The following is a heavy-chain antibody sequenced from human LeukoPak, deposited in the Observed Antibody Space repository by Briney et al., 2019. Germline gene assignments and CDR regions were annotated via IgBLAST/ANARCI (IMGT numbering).Heavy chain of an antibody. CDR1: GGSFSGYY. CDR2: VNHSGST. D-gene: IGHD6-19*01. CDR3: ARGYSSGWYKLYFDY. V-gene: IGHV4-34*01. Sequence: PSETLSLTCAVYGGSFSGYYWSWIRQPPGKGLEWIGEVNHSGSTNYNPSLKSRVTVSVDTSKNQFSLKLSSVTAADTAVYYCARGYSSGWYKLYFDYWDQGTLVTVSS. J-gene: IGHJ4*02.